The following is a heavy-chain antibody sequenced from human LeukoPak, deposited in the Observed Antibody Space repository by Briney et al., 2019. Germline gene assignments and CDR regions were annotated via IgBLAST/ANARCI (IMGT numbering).Heavy chain of an antibody. V-gene: IGHV4-31*03. J-gene: IGHJ5*02. CDR2: IYYSGST. CDR1: GGSVSSGSYY. CDR3: ARLRPLGWFDP. Sequence: PSETLSLTCTVSGGSVSSGSYYWSWIRQHPGKGLEWIGYIYYSGSTYYNPSLKSRVTISVDTSKNQFSLKLSSVTAADTAVYYCARLRPLGWFDPWGQGTLVTVSS.